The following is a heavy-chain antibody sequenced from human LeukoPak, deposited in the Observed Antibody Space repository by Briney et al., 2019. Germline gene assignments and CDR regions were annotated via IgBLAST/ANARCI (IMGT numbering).Heavy chain of an antibody. V-gene: IGHV3-7*05. CDR3: ARHNYYFDY. D-gene: IGHD1-20*01. CDR1: GFTFSSYW. J-gene: IGHJ4*02. Sequence: GGSLRLSCAASGFTFSSYWMAWVRQAPGKGLEWVANIKGDGSDKYYVDSVKGRFTISRDNAKNSPYLQMNSLRAEDTAVYYCARHNYYFDYWGQGTLVPVSS. CDR2: IKGDGSDK.